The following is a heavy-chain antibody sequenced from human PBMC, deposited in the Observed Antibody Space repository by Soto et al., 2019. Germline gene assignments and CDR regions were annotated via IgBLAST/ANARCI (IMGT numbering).Heavy chain of an antibody. V-gene: IGHV2-70*01. D-gene: IGHD6-6*01. CDR3: ARTNIAARTRYGMDV. CDR2: IDWDDDK. Sequence: SGPTLVNATQTLTLTCTFSGFSLITIGMCVSWIRQPPGKALEWLALIDWDDDKYYSTSLKTRLTISKDTSKNQVVLTMTNMDPVDTATYYCARTNIAARTRYGMDVWGQGTTVTVSS. J-gene: IGHJ6*02. CDR1: GFSLITIGMC.